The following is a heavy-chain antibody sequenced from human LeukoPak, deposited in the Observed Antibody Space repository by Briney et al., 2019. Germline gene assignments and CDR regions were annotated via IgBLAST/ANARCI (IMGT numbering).Heavy chain of an antibody. CDR1: GGSISSNY. V-gene: IGHV4-59*08. CDR3: AIPGIPGDY. Sequence: PSETLSLTCTVSGGSISSNYWSWIRQPPGKGLEWIGYIYYSGSTNYNPSLKSRVTISVDTSKNQFSLKLSSVTAADTAVYYCAIPGIPGDYWGQGTLVTVSS. D-gene: IGHD3-10*01. CDR2: IYYSGST. J-gene: IGHJ4*02.